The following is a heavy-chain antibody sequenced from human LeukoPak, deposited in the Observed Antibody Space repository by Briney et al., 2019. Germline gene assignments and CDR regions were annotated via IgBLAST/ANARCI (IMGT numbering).Heavy chain of an antibody. Sequence: GGSLRLSCAASGFTVSSNYMSWVRQAPGKGLEWVSVIYSDSSTYYADSVKGRFTISRDNSKNTLYLQMNSLRVEDTAVYYCARDVRYYYGSGRGYYFDYWGQGTLVTVSS. CDR2: IYSDSST. V-gene: IGHV3-66*01. D-gene: IGHD3-10*01. CDR3: ARDVRYYYGSGRGYYFDY. CDR1: GFTVSSNY. J-gene: IGHJ4*02.